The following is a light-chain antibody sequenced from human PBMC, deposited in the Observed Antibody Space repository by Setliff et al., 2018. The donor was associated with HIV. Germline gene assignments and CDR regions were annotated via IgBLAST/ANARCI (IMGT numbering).Light chain of an antibody. CDR1: SSDVGSYNR. CDR3: CSYAGSGTYV. Sequence: QSALTQPPSVSGSPGQSVTISCTGTSSDVGSYNRVSWYQQPPGTAPKLLIYEVSNRPSGVPDRFSGSKSGNTASLTISGLQAEDETDYYCCSYAGSGTYVFGTGTKVTVL. V-gene: IGLV2-18*02. CDR2: EVS. J-gene: IGLJ1*01.